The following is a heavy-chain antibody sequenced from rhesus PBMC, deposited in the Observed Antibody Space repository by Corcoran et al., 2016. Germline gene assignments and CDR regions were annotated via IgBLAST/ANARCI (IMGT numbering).Heavy chain of an antibody. J-gene: IGHJ6*01. CDR3: AREGDEHSNDFYGLYC. D-gene: IGHD4-23*01. V-gene: IGHV3-54*02. CDR2: ISDEGSKK. Sequence: VQLVASGGGLVQPGGSLGLSCAASGFTFSSYGMHWVRQAPGKGLEWVAGISDEGSKKYYADSVKDRFTISRYNSNNSLYRQMNNLKLEDTAVYSCAREGDEHSNDFYGLYCWGQGVGVTASS. CDR1: GFTFSSYG.